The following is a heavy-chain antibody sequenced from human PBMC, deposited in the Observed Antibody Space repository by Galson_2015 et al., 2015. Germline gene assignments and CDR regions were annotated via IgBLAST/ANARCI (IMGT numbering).Heavy chain of an antibody. D-gene: IGHD3-22*01. V-gene: IGHV4-39*02. CDR1: GGSISSSSYY. CDR2: IYYSGST. J-gene: IGHJ5*02. CDR3: ARDGAMIVVRHWFDP. Sequence: LSLTCTVPGGSISSSSYYWGWIRQPPGKGLEWIGSIYYSGSTYYNPSLKSRVTISVDTSKNQFSLKLSSVTAADTAVYYCARDGAMIVVRHWFDPWGQGTLVTVSS.